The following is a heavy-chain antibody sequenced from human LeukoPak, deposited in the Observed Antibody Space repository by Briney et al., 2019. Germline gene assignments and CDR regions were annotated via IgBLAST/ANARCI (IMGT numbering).Heavy chain of an antibody. V-gene: IGHV3-30-3*01. CDR2: ISYDGSNK. CDR3: ARDLVSSSWALDY. CDR1: GFTFSSYA. J-gene: IGHJ4*02. Sequence: GGSLRLSCAASGFTFSSYAMHWVRQAPGKGLEWVAVISYDGSNKYYADSVKGRFTISRDNSKNTLYLQMNSLRAEDTAVYYCARDLVSSSWALDYWGQGTLVTV. D-gene: IGHD6-13*01.